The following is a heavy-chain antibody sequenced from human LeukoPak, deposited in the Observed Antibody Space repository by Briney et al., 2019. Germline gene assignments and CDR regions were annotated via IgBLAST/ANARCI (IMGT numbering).Heavy chain of an antibody. CDR1: GFSFSGHW. V-gene: IGHV3-74*01. CDR3: ARGPNSNWSGLDF. D-gene: IGHD6-6*01. CDR2: ISPTGSTT. J-gene: IGHJ4*02. Sequence: GSLKLSCTASGFSFSGHWMHWARQLPGKGLVWVSRISPTGSTTSYADSVKGRFTVSRDNAKNTLYLQVNNLRAEDTAVYYCARGPNSNWSGLDFWGQGTLLTVSS.